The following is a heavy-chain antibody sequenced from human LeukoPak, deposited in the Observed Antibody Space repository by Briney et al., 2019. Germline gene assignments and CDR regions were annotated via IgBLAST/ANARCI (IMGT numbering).Heavy chain of an antibody. J-gene: IGHJ4*02. D-gene: IGHD1-26*01. V-gene: IGHV4-39*01. Sequence: PSETLSLTCAVSGASISSNNFYWGWIRQPPGKGLEWIGSIYYSGITYYNPSLKSRVTISVDTSKNQFSLKLSSVTAADTAVYYCARHNGSYYLRILDSWGQGTLVTVSS. CDR3: ARHNGSYYLRILDS. CDR1: GASISSNNFY. CDR2: IYYSGIT.